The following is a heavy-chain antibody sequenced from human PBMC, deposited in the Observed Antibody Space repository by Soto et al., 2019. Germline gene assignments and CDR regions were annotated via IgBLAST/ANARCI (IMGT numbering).Heavy chain of an antibody. CDR1: GFTFSSYA. J-gene: IGHJ6*02. D-gene: IGHD6-19*01. CDR2: ISYDGSNK. V-gene: IGHV3-30-3*01. CDR3: ARVAWLVHGYYYYGMDV. Sequence: ESGGGVVQPGRSLRLSCAASGFTFSSYAMHWVRQAPGKGLEWVAVISYDGSNKYYADSVKGRFTISRDNSKNTLYLQMNSLRAEDTAVYYCARVAWLVHGYYYYGMDVWGQGTTVTVSS.